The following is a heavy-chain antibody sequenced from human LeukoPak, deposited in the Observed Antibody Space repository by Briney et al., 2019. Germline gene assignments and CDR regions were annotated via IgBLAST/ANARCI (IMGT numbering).Heavy chain of an antibody. CDR1: GGSLSSSSYY. J-gene: IGHJ4*02. V-gene: IGHV4-39*01. D-gene: IGHD3-22*01. CDR3: ARQGFITMIVVPKEDY. CDR2: IYYSGST. Sequence: SETLSLTCTVSGGSLSSSSYYWGWIRQPPGKGLEWIGSIYYSGSTYYNPSLKSRVTISVDTSKTQFSLKLSSVTAADTAVYYCARQGFITMIVVPKEDYWGQGTLVTVSS.